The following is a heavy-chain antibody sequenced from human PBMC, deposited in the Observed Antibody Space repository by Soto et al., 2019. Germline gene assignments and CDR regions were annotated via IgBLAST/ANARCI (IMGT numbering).Heavy chain of an antibody. Sequence: QVQLVESGGGVVQPGRSLRLSCAASGFTFSSYGMHWVRQAPGKGLEWVAVISYDGSNKYYADSVKGRFTISRDNSKNPLYLQMNRLRAEDTAVYYCAKDRISSDQLLDSPHDYWGQGTLVTVSS. CDR2: ISYDGSNK. V-gene: IGHV3-30*18. CDR3: AKDRISSDQLLDSPHDY. CDR1: GFTFSSYG. D-gene: IGHD2-2*01. J-gene: IGHJ4*02.